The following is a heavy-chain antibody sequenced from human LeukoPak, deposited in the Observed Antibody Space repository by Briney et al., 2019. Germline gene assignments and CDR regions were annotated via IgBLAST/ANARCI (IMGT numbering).Heavy chain of an antibody. CDR2: ISYDGSEE. Sequence: GGSLRLSCAVSGFTLSRNGMHWVRQAPGKGLEWVAVISYDGSEEYYADSVKGRFTISRDNPRNTLYLQMNSLTAEDTAIYYCAKGDQEYCGGHCYSDFDYWGQGTLVTVSS. V-gene: IGHV3-30*18. CDR1: GFTLSRNG. D-gene: IGHD2-21*02. CDR3: AKGDQEYCGGHCYSDFDY. J-gene: IGHJ4*02.